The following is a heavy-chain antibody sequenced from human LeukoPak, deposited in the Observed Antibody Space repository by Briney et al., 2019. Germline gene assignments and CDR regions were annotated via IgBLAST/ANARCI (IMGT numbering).Heavy chain of an antibody. CDR3: ARGDDYYGSGSYYFDY. Sequence: GGSLRLSCVASGFTFSSYAMHWVRQAPGKGLEWVAVISYDGTNKYYADSVKGRFTISRDNSKNTLYLQMNSLRAEDTAVYYCARGDDYYGSGSYYFDYWGQGTLVTVSS. J-gene: IGHJ4*02. D-gene: IGHD3-10*01. V-gene: IGHV3-30-3*01. CDR1: GFTFSSYA. CDR2: ISYDGTNK.